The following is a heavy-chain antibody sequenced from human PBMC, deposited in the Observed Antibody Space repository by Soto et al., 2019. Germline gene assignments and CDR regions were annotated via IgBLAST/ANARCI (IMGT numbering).Heavy chain of an antibody. CDR1: GGTFSSYA. Sequence: SVKVSCKASGGTFSSYAISWVRQAPGQGLEWMGGIIPIFGTANYAQKFQGRVTITADKSTSTAYMELSSLRSEDTAVYYCARVPYYYDSSGYRGKFDPWGQGTLVTVSS. D-gene: IGHD3-22*01. CDR2: IIPIFGTA. V-gene: IGHV1-69*06. J-gene: IGHJ5*02. CDR3: ARVPYYYDSSGYRGKFDP.